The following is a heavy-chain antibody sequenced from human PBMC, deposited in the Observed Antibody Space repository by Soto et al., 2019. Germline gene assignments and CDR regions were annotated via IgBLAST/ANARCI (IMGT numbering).Heavy chain of an antibody. CDR1: GFSFSGNS. CDR3: ARDPRGDDDAFDI. D-gene: IGHD3-10*01. V-gene: IGHV3-48*02. J-gene: IGHJ3*02. Sequence: GGSLRLSCAASGFSFSGNSMNWVRQAPGKGLEWVSFITSSSSTIYYAGSVKGRFTISRDNSKNSLYLQMSSLRDEDTAVYYCARDPRGDDDAFDIWGQGTGVTVSS. CDR2: ITSSSSTI.